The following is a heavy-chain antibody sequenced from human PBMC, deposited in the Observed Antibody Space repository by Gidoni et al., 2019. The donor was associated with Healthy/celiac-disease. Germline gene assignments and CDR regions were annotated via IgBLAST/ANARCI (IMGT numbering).Heavy chain of an antibody. CDR3: ARVKVDSSGYYLPHFDY. V-gene: IGHV1-46*03. CDR2: INPGGGST. CDR1: GYTFTSYY. D-gene: IGHD3-22*01. J-gene: IGHJ4*02. Sequence: QVQLVQSGAEVKKPGASVKVSCKASGYTFTSYYMHWVRQATGQGLEWMGIINPGGGSTSYAQKFPGRVTMTRDTSTSTVYMELSSLRAEDTAVYYCARVKVDSSGYYLPHFDYWGQGTLVTVSS.